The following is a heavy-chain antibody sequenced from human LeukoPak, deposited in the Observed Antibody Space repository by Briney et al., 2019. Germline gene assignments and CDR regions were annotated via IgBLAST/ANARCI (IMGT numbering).Heavy chain of an antibody. J-gene: IGHJ3*02. Sequence: GGSLRLSCAVSGFTFSSYAMNWVRQAPGKGLEGVSAFSGSGGSTLYADSVKGRFTISRDKCKNTLYLQMNSLRAEDTAVYYCARQSGSGSRDAFDIWGQGTMVTVSS. CDR1: GFTFSSYA. CDR2: FSGSGGST. V-gene: IGHV3-23*01. CDR3: ARQSGSGSRDAFDI. D-gene: IGHD3-10*01.